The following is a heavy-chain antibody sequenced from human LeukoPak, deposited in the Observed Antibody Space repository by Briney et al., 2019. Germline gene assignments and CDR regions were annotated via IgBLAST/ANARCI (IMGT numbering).Heavy chain of an antibody. Sequence: GASVKVSCKASGGTFISYALSWMRQAPGQGLEWMGRFIPMFDVPDYAQKFQARVAISAETSTGTTYMELSSLRSEDTALYCCAIGEDFDSWGQGTLVAVSS. D-gene: IGHD3-10*01. CDR2: FIPMFDVP. CDR3: AIGEDFDS. V-gene: IGHV1-69*10. CDR1: GGTFISYA. J-gene: IGHJ4*02.